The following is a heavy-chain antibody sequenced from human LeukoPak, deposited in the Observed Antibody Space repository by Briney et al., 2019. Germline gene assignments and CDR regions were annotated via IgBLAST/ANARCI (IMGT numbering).Heavy chain of an antibody. CDR3: ARGRSYGYSFDY. Sequence: SETLSLTCAVYGGSFSGYYWSWIRQPPGRGLEWIGEINHSGSTNYNPSLKSRVTISVDTSKNQFSLKLSSVTAADTAVYYCARGRSYGYSFDYWGQGTLVTVSS. CDR2: INHSGST. D-gene: IGHD5-18*01. CDR1: GGSFSGYY. V-gene: IGHV4-34*01. J-gene: IGHJ4*02.